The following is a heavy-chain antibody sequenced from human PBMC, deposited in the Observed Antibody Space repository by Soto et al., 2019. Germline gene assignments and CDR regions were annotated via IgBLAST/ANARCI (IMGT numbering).Heavy chain of an antibody. J-gene: IGHJ3*02. CDR2: IYRGGGT. Sequence: GGSLRLSCAGSGLSVSWEYISWVRQPPGKGLEWVSIIYRGGGTYYADSAKGRCIISRDASKNMVFLQVNNLRAEDTAIYYCARRDDSEAFDIWGQGTTVT. CDR1: GLSVSWEY. V-gene: IGHV3-53*01. D-gene: IGHD5-18*01. CDR3: ARRDDSEAFDI.